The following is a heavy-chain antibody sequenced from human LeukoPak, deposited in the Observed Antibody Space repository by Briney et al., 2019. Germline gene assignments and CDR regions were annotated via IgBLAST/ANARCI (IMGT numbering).Heavy chain of an antibody. CDR3: ARMSYYDSSGDNWFDL. Sequence: PLASVKVSCKVSGYTLTELSMHWVRQAPGKGLEWMGGFDPEDGETIYAQKFQGRVTMTRNTSISTAYMELSSLRSEDTAVYYCARMSYYDSSGDNWFDLWGQGTLVTVSS. J-gene: IGHJ5*02. CDR1: GYTLTELS. CDR2: FDPEDGET. D-gene: IGHD3-22*01. V-gene: IGHV1-24*01.